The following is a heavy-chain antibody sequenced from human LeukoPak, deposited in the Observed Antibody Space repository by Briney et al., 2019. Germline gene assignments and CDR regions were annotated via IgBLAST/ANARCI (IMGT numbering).Heavy chain of an antibody. D-gene: IGHD1-26*01. Sequence: ASVKVSCKASGYTFTSYYMHWVRQAPGQGLEWMGIINPSGGSTSYAQKFQGRVTMTRGTSTSTVYMELSSLRSEDTAVYYCARTISIVGATYYFDYWGQGTLVTVSS. J-gene: IGHJ4*02. CDR2: INPSGGST. V-gene: IGHV1-46*01. CDR1: GYTFTSYY. CDR3: ARTISIVGATYYFDY.